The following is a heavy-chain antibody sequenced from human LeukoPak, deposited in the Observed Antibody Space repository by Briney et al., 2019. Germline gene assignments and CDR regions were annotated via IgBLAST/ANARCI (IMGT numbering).Heavy chain of an antibody. CDR2: INGGNGDA. CDR1: GYTFTSYG. V-gene: IGHV1-3*01. Sequence: ASVKVSCKTSGYTFTSYGMHWVRQAPGQRLEWMGWINGGNGDAKYSQKFQVGVTIIRDTSASTGYMELSSLRSEDTAVYYCVCSHYDSDNWGQGTLVTVSS. J-gene: IGHJ4*02. CDR3: VCSHYDSDN. D-gene: IGHD3-22*01.